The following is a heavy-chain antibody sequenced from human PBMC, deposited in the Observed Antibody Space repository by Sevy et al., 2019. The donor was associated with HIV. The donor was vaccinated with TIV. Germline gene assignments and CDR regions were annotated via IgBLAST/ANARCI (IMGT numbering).Heavy chain of an antibody. Sequence: GGSLRLSCPASGFTFGSYGMHWVRQAPGKGLEWVAVIWYDGSNKYYADSVKGRFTISRDNSKNTLYLQMNSLRAEDTAVYYCARDLYGGNGVGYYYGTDVWGQGTTVTVSS. V-gene: IGHV3-33*01. J-gene: IGHJ6*02. D-gene: IGHD4-17*01. CDR3: ARDLYGGNGVGYYYGTDV. CDR2: IWYDGSNK. CDR1: GFTFGSYG.